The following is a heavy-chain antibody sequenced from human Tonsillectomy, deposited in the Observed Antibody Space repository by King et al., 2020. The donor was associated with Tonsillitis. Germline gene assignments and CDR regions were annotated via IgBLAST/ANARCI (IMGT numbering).Heavy chain of an antibody. CDR3: AAGGIFFDY. V-gene: IGHV4-59*08. Sequence: MQLQESGPGLVKPAETLSLTCTVSGDSITSYYWSWIRQPPGKGLEWIGHVYHGGSTNYNPSLKSRVTMSVDTSKNQFSLKLTSVTAADTAVYFCAAGGIFFDYWGQGILVTVSS. J-gene: IGHJ4*02. CDR1: GDSITSYY. CDR2: VYHGGST. D-gene: IGHD2/OR15-2a*01.